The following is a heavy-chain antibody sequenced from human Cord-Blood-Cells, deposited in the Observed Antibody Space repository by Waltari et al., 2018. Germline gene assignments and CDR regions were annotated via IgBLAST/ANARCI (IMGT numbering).Heavy chain of an antibody. CDR1: GGTFSSYA. J-gene: IGHJ4*02. D-gene: IGHD3-10*01. Sequence: QVQLVQSGAEVKKPGSSVKVSCKASGGTFSSYAISWVRQAPGQGLEWMGGIIPSFGTANYAQKCQGRVTITADESTSTAYMELSSLRSEDTAVYYCARGYYYGSGSYTTHFDYWGQGTLVTVSS. V-gene: IGHV1-69*01. CDR3: ARGYYYGSGSYTTHFDY. CDR2: IIPSFGTA.